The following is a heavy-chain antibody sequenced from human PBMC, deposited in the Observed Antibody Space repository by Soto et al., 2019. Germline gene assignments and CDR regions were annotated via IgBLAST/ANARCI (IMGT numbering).Heavy chain of an antibody. J-gene: IGHJ4*02. Sequence: QVQLQQWGAGLLKPSETLSLTCAVNTESFSNYYWSWIRQPPGKGLEWVGEINDSGNTNYSPSLKGRVTISVDTSKNQFSLKLASVTAADTAMYYCVGGRGRLVGFDYWGQGFLVTVSS. V-gene: IGHV4-34*01. CDR2: INDSGNT. CDR1: TESFSNYY. D-gene: IGHD2-8*02. CDR3: VGGRGRLVGFDY.